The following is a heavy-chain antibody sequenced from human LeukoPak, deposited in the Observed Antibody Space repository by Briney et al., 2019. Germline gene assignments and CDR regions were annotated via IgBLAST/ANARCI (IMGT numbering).Heavy chain of an antibody. D-gene: IGHD2-2*01. CDR1: GGSISSYY. Sequence: SETLSLTCTVSGGSISSYYWSWIRQPPGKGLEWIGYIYYSGSTNYNPSLKSRVTISVDTSKNQFSLKLSSVTAADTAVYYCARVNQLLWSIDYWGQGTLVTVSS. J-gene: IGHJ4*02. CDR2: IYYSGST. CDR3: ARVNQLLWSIDY. V-gene: IGHV4-59*01.